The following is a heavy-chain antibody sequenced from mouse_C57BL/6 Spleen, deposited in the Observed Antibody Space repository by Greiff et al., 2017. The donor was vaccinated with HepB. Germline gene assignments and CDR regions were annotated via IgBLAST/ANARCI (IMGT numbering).Heavy chain of an antibody. Sequence: QVQLQQSGPELVKPGASVKISCKASGYAFSSSWMNWVKQRPGKGLEWIGRIYPGDGDTNYNGKFKGKATLTADKSSSTAYMQLSSLTSDDSAVYFCARSGGLLRDWYFDVWGTGTTVTVSS. D-gene: IGHD1-1*01. CDR1: GYAFSSSW. CDR2: IYPGDGDT. V-gene: IGHV1-82*01. J-gene: IGHJ1*03. CDR3: ARSGGLLRDWYFDV.